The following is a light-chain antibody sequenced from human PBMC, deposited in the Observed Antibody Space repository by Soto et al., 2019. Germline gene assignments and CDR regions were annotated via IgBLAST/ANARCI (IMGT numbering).Light chain of an antibody. CDR3: QQYDNFPRT. CDR1: QSISSNY. V-gene: IGKV3-20*01. Sequence: EIVLTQSPGTLSLSPGERATLSCRASQSISSNYLAWHQQKPGQAPRLLIYGASNRATGVQDKFSGSGSGTDFTLTIDRLEPEDFAVYYCQQYDNFPRTFGQGTKVEFK. J-gene: IGKJ1*01. CDR2: GAS.